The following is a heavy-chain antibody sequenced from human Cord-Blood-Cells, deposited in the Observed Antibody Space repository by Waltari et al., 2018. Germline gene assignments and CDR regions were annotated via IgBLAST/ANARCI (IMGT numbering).Heavy chain of an antibody. CDR1: GGSISSSSYY. CDR2: IYYSGST. V-gene: IGHV4-39*01. D-gene: IGHD6-13*01. J-gene: IGHJ3*02. CDR3: ARRGIAAAGDAFDI. Sequence: QLQLQESGPGLVKPSETLSLTCTVSGGSISSSSYYWGWIRQPPGKGLELIGSIYYSGSTYYNPSLKSRVTISVDTSKNQFSLKLSSVTAADTAVYYCARRGIAAAGDAFDIWGQGTMVTVSS.